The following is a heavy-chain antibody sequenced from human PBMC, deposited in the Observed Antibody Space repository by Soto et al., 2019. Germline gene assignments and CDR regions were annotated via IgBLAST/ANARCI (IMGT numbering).Heavy chain of an antibody. Sequence: QVQLVQSGAEVKKPGASVKVSCKASGYTFTSYGISWVRQAPGQGLEWMGWISAYNGNTNYAQKLEGRVTMTTDTSTSTAYMELRSLRSDDTAVYYCARLRVGIEQQLVIYYGMDVWGQGTTVTVSS. CDR2: ISAYNGNT. CDR3: ARLRVGIEQQLVIYYGMDV. V-gene: IGHV1-18*04. D-gene: IGHD6-13*01. J-gene: IGHJ6*02. CDR1: GYTFTSYG.